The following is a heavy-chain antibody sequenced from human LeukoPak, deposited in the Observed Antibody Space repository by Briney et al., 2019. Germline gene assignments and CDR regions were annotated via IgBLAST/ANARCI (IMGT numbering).Heavy chain of an antibody. CDR3: ARLMMGATTGDYYYYYYMDV. V-gene: IGHV4-4*02. J-gene: IGHJ6*03. D-gene: IGHD1-26*01. CDR1: GGSISSSNW. Sequence: SGTLSLTCAGSGGSISSSNWWSWVRQPPGKGLEWIGEIYHSGSTNYNPSLKSRVTIAVDKSKNQFSLKLSSVTAADTAVYYCARLMMGATTGDYYYYYYMDVWGKGTTVTISS. CDR2: IYHSGST.